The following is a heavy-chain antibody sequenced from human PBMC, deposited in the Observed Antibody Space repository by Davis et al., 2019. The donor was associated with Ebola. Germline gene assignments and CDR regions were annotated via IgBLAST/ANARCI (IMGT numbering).Heavy chain of an antibody. D-gene: IGHD6-6*01. V-gene: IGHV3-53*01. CDR2: IYSGGST. CDR3: ARVYSSSRRGYYYYGMDV. CDR1: GFTVSSNY. Sequence: ESLKISCAASGFTVSSNYMSWLRQAPGKGLVWVSVIYSGGSTYYADSVKGRFTISRDNSKNTLYLQMNSLRAEDTAVYYCARVYSSSRRGYYYYGMDVWGQGTTVTVSS. J-gene: IGHJ6*02.